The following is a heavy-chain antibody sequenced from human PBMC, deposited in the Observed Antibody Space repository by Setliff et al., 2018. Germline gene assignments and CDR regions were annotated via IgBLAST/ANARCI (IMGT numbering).Heavy chain of an antibody. Sequence: GASVKVSCKASGYTFTSYGLSWVRQAPGQGLEWMGWISAYNGNTNYAQKLQGRVTMTTDTSTSTAYMELRSLRSDDTAVYYCATVLSRLVVVPPGYWGQGTLVTVSS. CDR1: GYTFTSYG. D-gene: IGHD3-22*01. J-gene: IGHJ4*02. CDR3: ATVLSRLVVVPPGY. CDR2: ISAYNGNT. V-gene: IGHV1-18*01.